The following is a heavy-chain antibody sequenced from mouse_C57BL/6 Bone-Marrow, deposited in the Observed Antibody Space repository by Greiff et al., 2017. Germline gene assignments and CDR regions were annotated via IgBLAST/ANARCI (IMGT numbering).Heavy chain of an antibody. D-gene: IGHD2-4*01. J-gene: IGHJ2*01. CDR2: IDPSDSYT. CDR3: ARDDYGYFDY. V-gene: IGHV1-50*01. CDR1: GYTFTSYW. Sequence: QVQLQQPGAELVKPGASVKLSCKASGYTFTSYWMQWVKQRPGQGLEWIGEIDPSDSYTNSNQKFKGKATLTVDTSSSTAYMQLSSLTSEDSAVYYCARDDYGYFDYWGQGTTLTVSS.